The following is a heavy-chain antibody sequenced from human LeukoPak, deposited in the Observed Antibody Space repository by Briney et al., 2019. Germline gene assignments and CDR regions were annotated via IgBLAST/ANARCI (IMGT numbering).Heavy chain of an antibody. CDR1: GFTFSSYE. J-gene: IGHJ4*02. D-gene: IGHD1-26*01. Sequence: GGSLRLSCAASGFTFSSYEMNWVRQAPGKGLEWVSYISSSGSTIYYADSVKGRFTISRDNAKNSLYLQMNSLRAEDTAVYYCARDRGTKGRAYFDYWGQGTLVTVSS. CDR3: ARDRGTKGRAYFDY. CDR2: ISSSGSTI. V-gene: IGHV3-48*03.